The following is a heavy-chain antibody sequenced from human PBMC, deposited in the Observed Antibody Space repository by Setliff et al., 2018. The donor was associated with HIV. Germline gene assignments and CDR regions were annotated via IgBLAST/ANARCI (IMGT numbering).Heavy chain of an antibody. Sequence: PSETLSLTCTVSGGSISSSSYYWGWIRQPPGKGLEWIGTIYTTGSTNYNPSLKSRVTISVDTSKNQFSLKLNSVTAADTALYYCAREGLQIAAAGYNWFDPWGPGTLVTVSS. CDR3: AREGLQIAAAGYNWFDP. D-gene: IGHD6-13*01. V-gene: IGHV4-39*07. CDR1: GGSISSSSYY. CDR2: IYTTGST. J-gene: IGHJ5*02.